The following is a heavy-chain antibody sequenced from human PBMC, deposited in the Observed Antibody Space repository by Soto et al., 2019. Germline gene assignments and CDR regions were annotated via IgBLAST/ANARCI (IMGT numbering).Heavy chain of an antibody. V-gene: IGHV3-30-3*01. J-gene: IGHJ4*02. CDR1: GFTFSSYA. CDR2: ISYDGSNK. Sequence: QVQLVESGGGVVQPGRSLRLSCAASGFTFSSYAVHWVRQAPGKGLEWVAVISYDGSNKYYADSVKGRFTISRDNSKNPLYLQMNSLSAEDTAEYYCASATGDYYDSSGYYPYYFDYWGQGTLVTVSS. D-gene: IGHD3-22*01. CDR3: ASATGDYYDSSGYYPYYFDY.